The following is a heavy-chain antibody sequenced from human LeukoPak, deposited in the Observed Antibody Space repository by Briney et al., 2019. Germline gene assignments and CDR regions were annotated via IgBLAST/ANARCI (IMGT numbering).Heavy chain of an antibody. CDR3: ARGGGSGSYYGMDV. V-gene: IGHV4-59*01. Sequence: SETLPLTCTVSGGSISSYYWSWIRQPPGKGLEWIGYIYYSGSTNYNPSLKSRVTISVDTSKNQFSLKLSSVTAADTAVYYCARGGGSGSYYGMDVWGQGTTVTVSS. CDR2: IYYSGST. J-gene: IGHJ6*02. CDR1: GGSISSYY. D-gene: IGHD1-26*01.